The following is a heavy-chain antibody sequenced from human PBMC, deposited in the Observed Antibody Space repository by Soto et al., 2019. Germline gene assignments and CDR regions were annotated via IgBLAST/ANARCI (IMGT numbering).Heavy chain of an antibody. Sequence: QVQLQESGPGLVKPSQTLSLTCTVSGGSISSGDYYWSWIRQPPGKGLEWIGYIYYSGGTSYNPSLKSRVTISLDPSKHQFSLMLSSVTAADTAVYYCARVTFPFEHPEAYWGQGTLVTVSS. V-gene: IGHV4-30-4*01. D-gene: IGHD3-16*01. CDR1: GGSISSGDYY. CDR3: ARVTFPFEHPEAY. CDR2: IYYSGGT. J-gene: IGHJ4*02.